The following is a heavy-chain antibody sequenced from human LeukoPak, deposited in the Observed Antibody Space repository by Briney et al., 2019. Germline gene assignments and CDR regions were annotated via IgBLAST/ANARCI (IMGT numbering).Heavy chain of an antibody. Sequence: GGSLRLSCAASGFTFSSYSMNWVRQAPGKGLEWVSSISSSSSYIYYADSVKGRFTISRDNAKNSLYLQMHSLRAEDTAVYYCARDIYGSGSYYAYWGQGTLVTVSS. D-gene: IGHD3-10*01. V-gene: IGHV3-21*01. J-gene: IGHJ4*02. CDR3: ARDIYGSGSYYAY. CDR1: GFTFSSYS. CDR2: ISSSSSYI.